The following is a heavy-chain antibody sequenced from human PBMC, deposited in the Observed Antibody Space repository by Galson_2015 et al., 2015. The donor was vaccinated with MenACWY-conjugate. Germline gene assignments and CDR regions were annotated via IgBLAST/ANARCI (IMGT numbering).Heavy chain of an antibody. CDR3: TTVLYDFWSGYPLPGY. CDR2: IKSKTDGGTT. Sequence: SLRLSCAASGFTFSNAWMSWVRQAPGKGLEWVGRIKSKTDGGTTDYAAPVKGRFTISRDDSKNTLYLQMNSLKTEDTAVYYCTTVLYDFWSGYPLPGYWGQGTLVTVSS. J-gene: IGHJ4*02. CDR1: GFTFSNAW. V-gene: IGHV3-15*01. D-gene: IGHD3-3*01.